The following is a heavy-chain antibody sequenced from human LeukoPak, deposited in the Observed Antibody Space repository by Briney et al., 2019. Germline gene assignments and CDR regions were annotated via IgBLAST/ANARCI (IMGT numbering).Heavy chain of an antibody. CDR2: IWYDGSYK. Sequence: GGSLRLSCEASGFTFSSHGMHWVRQAPGKGLEWVAVIWYDGSYKYYADSVKGRFTISRDNSNSTLYLQMNSLRAEDTAVYYCARDKSTSCYYFDYWGQGTLVTVSS. CDR1: GFTFSSHG. J-gene: IGHJ4*02. D-gene: IGHD2-2*01. CDR3: ARDKSTSCYYFDY. V-gene: IGHV3-33*08.